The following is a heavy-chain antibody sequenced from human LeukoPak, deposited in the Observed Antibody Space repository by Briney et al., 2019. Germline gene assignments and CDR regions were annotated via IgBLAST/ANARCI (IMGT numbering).Heavy chain of an antibody. CDR3: ARGGINADPSGI. CDR2: INPSGSST. D-gene: IGHD3-16*01. Sequence: ASVKVSCKASGYTFTSYYMHWVRQAPGQGLEWMGLINPSGSSTSYAQKFQGRLSLTRDMSTSTDYVELSSVTAADTAVYYCARGGINADPSGIWGQGTMVTVSS. CDR1: GYTFTSYY. J-gene: IGHJ3*02. V-gene: IGHV1-46*01.